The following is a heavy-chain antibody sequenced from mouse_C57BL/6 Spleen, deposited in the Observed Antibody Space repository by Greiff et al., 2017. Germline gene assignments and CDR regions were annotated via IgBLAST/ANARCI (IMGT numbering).Heavy chain of an antibody. CDR2: IYPRDGST. J-gene: IGHJ3*01. CDR3: AGSGDYAPGFAY. V-gene: IGHV1-78*01. Sequence: VQLQQSDAELVKPGASVKISCKVSGYTFTDHTIHWMKQRPEQGLEWIGYIYPRDGSTKYNEKIKGKATLNADKSSSTAYMKLNSMTSEDSEVYFCAGSGDYAPGFAYWGQGTLVTVSA. CDR1: GYTFTDHT. D-gene: IGHD2-4*01.